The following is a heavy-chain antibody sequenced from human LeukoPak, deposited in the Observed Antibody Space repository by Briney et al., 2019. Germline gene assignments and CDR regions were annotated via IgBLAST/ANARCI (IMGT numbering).Heavy chain of an antibody. Sequence: PGGSLRLSCAASEFSVGSNYMTWVRQAPGKGLEWVSSIRSSSSYIYYADSVKGRFTISRDNAKNSLYLQMNSLRAEDTAVYYCARDPNYGDYFDYWGQGTLVTVSS. CDR1: EFSVGSNY. CDR2: IRSSSSYI. D-gene: IGHD4-17*01. J-gene: IGHJ4*02. V-gene: IGHV3-21*01. CDR3: ARDPNYGDYFDY.